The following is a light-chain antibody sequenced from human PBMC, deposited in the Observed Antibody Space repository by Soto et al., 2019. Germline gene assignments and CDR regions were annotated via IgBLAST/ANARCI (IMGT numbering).Light chain of an antibody. CDR2: RAS. J-gene: IGKJ1*01. Sequence: DVVMTQSPLSLPVTLGQPASISCRSSQSLVYRDGYAYLSWFHQRPGQSPRRLIYRASNRDSGVPDRFSGRVSGTDFTLKISRVEAEDVGISYCMQGTPWPPTFGRGTEVEI. CDR3: MQGTPWPPT. V-gene: IGKV2-30*01. CDR1: QSLVYRDGYAY.